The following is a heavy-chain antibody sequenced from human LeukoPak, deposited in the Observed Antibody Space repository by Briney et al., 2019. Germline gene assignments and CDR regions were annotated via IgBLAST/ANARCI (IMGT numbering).Heavy chain of an antibody. CDR1: GYTFTSYG. CDR3: ARDLTDYDFWSGYYRGVGGYFDY. V-gene: IGHV1-46*01. Sequence: GASVKVSCKASGYTFTSYGISWVRQAPGQGLEWMGIINPSGGSTSYAQKFQGRVTMTRDTSTSTVYMELSSLRSEDTAVYYCARDLTDYDFWSGYYRGVGGYFDYWGQGTLVTVSS. J-gene: IGHJ4*02. D-gene: IGHD3-3*01. CDR2: INPSGGST.